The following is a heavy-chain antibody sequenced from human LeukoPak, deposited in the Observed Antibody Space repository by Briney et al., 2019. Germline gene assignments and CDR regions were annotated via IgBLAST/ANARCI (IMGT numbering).Heavy chain of an antibody. V-gene: IGHV3-64*01. CDR1: GFTFSDYA. J-gene: IGHJ3*02. Sequence: GGSLRLSCAASGFTFSDYAMHWVRQAPGKKLEYVATISSNGDITYYATSGKGRFTISRDNSKNTLFLQLGSLRAEDMAVYYCARGPQPYDDSGSRAFDIWGQGAMLTVSS. CDR2: ISSNGDIT. D-gene: IGHD4-17*01. CDR3: ARGPQPYDDSGSRAFDI.